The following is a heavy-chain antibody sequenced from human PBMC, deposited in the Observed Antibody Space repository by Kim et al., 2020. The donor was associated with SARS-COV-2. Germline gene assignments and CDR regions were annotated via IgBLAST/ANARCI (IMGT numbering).Heavy chain of an antibody. J-gene: IGHJ5*02. CDR2: ISAYNGNT. CDR3: ARVGVRASGFVVVPRGWFDP. V-gene: IGHV1-18*04. CDR1: GYTFTSYG. D-gene: IGHD2-21*01. Sequence: ASVKVSCKASGYTFTSYGISWVRQAPGQGLEWMGWISAYNGNTNYAQKLQGRVTMTTDTSTSTAYMELRSLRSDDTAVYYCARVGVRASGFVVVPRGWFDPWGQGTLVTVSS.